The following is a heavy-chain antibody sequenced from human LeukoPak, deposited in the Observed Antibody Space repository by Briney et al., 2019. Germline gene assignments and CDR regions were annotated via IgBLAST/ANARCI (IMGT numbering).Heavy chain of an antibody. CDR3: AKAYLYYYDSSGPPADAFDI. CDR1: GFXFSSYA. J-gene: IGHJ3*02. V-gene: IGHV3-23*01. Sequence: GGSLRLSCAASGFXFSSYAIAWVRQAPGKGLVWVSSISGGGDSTYYADPVKGRFTISRDNSKNTLYLQMNSLRADDTAVYYCAKAYLYYYDSSGPPADAFDIWGQGTMVTVSS. CDR2: ISGGGDST. D-gene: IGHD3-22*01.